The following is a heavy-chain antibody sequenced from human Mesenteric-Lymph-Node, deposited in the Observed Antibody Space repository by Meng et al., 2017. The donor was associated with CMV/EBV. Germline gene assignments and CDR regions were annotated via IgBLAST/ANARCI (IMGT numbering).Heavy chain of an antibody. J-gene: IGHJ6*02. CDR2: IYSGGST. CDR1: GFTVSSNY. Sequence: GESLKISCAASGFTVSSNYMSWVRQAPGKGLEWVSVIYSGGSTYYADSVKGRFTISRDNSKNTLYLQMNSLRAEDTAVYYCAKGPTSSYYEENYYGMDVWGQGTTVTVSS. D-gene: IGHD2-2*01. V-gene: IGHV3-66*02. CDR3: AKGPTSSYYEENYYGMDV.